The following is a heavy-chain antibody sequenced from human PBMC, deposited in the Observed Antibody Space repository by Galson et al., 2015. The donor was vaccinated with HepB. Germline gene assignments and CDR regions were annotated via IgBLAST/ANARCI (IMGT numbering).Heavy chain of an antibody. CDR2: INPSGGST. D-gene: IGHD3-10*01. J-gene: IGHJ4*02. CDR3: GRDQGRWFGEGLLDF. CDR1: GYTFTSYY. V-gene: IGHV1-46*01. Sequence: SVKVSCKASGYTFTSYYMHWVRQAPGQGLEWMGIINPSGGSTSYAQKFQGRVTMTTDTSTSTAYMELRSLRSDDTAIYYCGRDQGRWFGEGLLDFWGQGTLVTVSS.